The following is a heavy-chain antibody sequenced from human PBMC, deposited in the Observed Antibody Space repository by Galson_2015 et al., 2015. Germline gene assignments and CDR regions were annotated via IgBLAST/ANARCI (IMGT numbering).Heavy chain of an antibody. J-gene: IGHJ4*02. D-gene: IGHD2-2*01. CDR2: ISGSGGST. V-gene: IGHV3-23*01. CDR3: AKYDCSSTSCYPVDH. CDR1: GFTFSNYA. Sequence: SLRLSCAASGFTFSNYAMTWVRQAPGKGLEWVSTISGSGGSTYYADSLKGRFTISRDNAKNTLYLQMNSLRAEDTAVYSCAKYDCSSTSCYPVDHWGQGTLVTVSS.